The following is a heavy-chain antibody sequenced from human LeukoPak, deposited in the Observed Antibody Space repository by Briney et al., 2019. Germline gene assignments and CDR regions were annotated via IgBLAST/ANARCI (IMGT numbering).Heavy chain of an antibody. CDR1: GFTFSTYT. J-gene: IGHJ5*02. D-gene: IGHD3-22*01. V-gene: IGHV3-23*01. CDR2: IGSSGGGI. CDR3: AKSYYYDSSGPNWFDP. Sequence: GESLRLSCAASGFTFSTYTMYWVRHPPGKRLEWVSIIGSSGGGIHYADSVKGRFTISRDNSKNALYLQMNSLRVEDTAVYYCAKSYYYDSSGPNWFDPWGQGTLVTVSS.